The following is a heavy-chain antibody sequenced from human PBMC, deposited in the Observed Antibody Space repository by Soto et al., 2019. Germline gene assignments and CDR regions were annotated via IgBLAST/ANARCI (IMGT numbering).Heavy chain of an antibody. CDR3: ARDLVTTVPYYYYGMDV. D-gene: IGHD4-4*01. CDR2: IWYDGSNK. Sequence: GGSLRLSCAASGFTFSSYGMHWVRQAPGKGLEWVAVIWYDGSNKYYADSVKGRFTISRDNSKSTLYLQMNSLRAEDTAVYYCARDLVTTVPYYYYGMDVWGQGTTVTVSS. CDR1: GFTFSSYG. V-gene: IGHV3-33*01. J-gene: IGHJ6*02.